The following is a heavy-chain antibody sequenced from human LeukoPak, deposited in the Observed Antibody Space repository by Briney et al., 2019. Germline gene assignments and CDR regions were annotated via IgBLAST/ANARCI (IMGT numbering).Heavy chain of an antibody. J-gene: IGHJ4*02. D-gene: IGHD2-2*01. CDR3: ARDLGYCSSTSCRPNYFDY. Sequence: GGSLRLSCAVSGITLSNYGMSWVRQAPGKGLEWVAGISDSGGSTNYADSVKGRFTISRDNSKNTLYLQMNSLRAEDTAVYYCARDLGYCSSTSCRPNYFDYWGQGTLVTVSS. CDR2: ISDSGGST. CDR1: GITLSNYG. V-gene: IGHV3-23*01.